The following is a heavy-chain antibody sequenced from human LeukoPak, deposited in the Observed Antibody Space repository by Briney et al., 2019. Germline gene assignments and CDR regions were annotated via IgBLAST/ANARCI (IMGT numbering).Heavy chain of an antibody. CDR3: ARAPNFTIFGVVIPDYYYGMDV. CDR2: IYYSGST. V-gene: IGHV4-31*03. D-gene: IGHD3-3*01. J-gene: IGHJ6*02. Sequence: PSETLSLTCTVSGGSISSGGYYWSWIRQHPGKGLEWIGYIYYSGSTYYNPSLKSRVTISVDTSKNQFSLKLSSVTAADTAVYYCARAPNFTIFGVVIPDYYYGMDVWGQGTTVTVSS. CDR1: GGSISSGGYY.